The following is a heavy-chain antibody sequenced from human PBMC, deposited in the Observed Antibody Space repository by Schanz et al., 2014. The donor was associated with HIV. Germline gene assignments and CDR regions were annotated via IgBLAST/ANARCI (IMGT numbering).Heavy chain of an antibody. V-gene: IGHV3-30*03. J-gene: IGHJ6*02. CDR1: XXSFRGXX. CDR3: AXXXXIVIPDRDPRLSYLYGXXV. D-gene: IGHD2-8*01. Sequence: QPGRSLIXXCAASXXSFRGXXMHWVRXXXXKGLEWVAVISXDGSNKYYLDSVKDRFPXSRDNSKNTLYLQMXXXRAEDTAVYYCAXXXXIVIPDRDPRLSYLYGXXVWGQGTTXXVSS. CDR2: ISXDGSNK.